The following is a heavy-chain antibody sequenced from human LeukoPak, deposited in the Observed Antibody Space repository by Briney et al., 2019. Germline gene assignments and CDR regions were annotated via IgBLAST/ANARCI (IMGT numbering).Heavy chain of an antibody. CDR1: RGSIRTADYY. D-gene: IGHD6-13*01. J-gene: IGHJ5*01. V-gene: IGHV4-39*01. CDR2: IYFSGTP. Sequence: SETLSLTCTVSRGSIRTADYYWAWVRQPPGEGLEWLGSIYFSGTPYFNPSLKSRVAVSIDTSKNQFSLKVTSVNASGTAVYFCARTSSWYAGAWLDSWGQGTLVTVSS. CDR3: ARTSSWYAGAWLDS.